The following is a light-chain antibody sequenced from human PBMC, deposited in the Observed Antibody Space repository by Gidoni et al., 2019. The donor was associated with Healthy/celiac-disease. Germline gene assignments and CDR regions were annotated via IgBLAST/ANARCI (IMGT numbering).Light chain of an antibody. CDR1: NIGGKS. V-gene: IGLV3-21*04. Sequence: SYVLTQPPSVSVAPGKTARITCGGNNIGGKSVHWYQQKAGQAPVLVIYYDSDRPSGIPERFSGSNSGNTATRTISRVEAGDEADYYCQVWDSSSDHWVFGGGTKLTVL. CDR3: QVWDSSSDHWV. J-gene: IGLJ3*02. CDR2: YDS.